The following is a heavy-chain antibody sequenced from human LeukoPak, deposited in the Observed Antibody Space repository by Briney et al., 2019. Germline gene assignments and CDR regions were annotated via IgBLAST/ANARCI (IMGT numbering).Heavy chain of an antibody. Sequence: GASVKVSCKASGYTFTNYGITLMRQAPGQGLEWMGWINTYNGNTNYAQKLQGRVTITTDTSTSTAYMELRSLRSDDTAVFYCARDLEDGVGAPGAYWGQGTLVTVSS. CDR2: INTYNGNT. CDR3: ARDLEDGVGAPGAY. V-gene: IGHV1-18*01. D-gene: IGHD1-26*01. J-gene: IGHJ4*02. CDR1: GYTFTNYG.